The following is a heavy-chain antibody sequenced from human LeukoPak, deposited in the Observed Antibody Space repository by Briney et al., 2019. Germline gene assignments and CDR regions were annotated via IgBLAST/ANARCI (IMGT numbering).Heavy chain of an antibody. V-gene: IGHV3-21*01. CDR1: VFTFSSYS. Sequence: PGGSLRLSCAASVFTFSSYSMNSVRQAPGKGLEWVSSISSSSSYIYYADSVKGRFTISRDNAKNSLYLQMNSLRAEDTAVYYCARNYYDSSGYYSPFDYWGQGTLVTVSS. CDR2: ISSSSSYI. D-gene: IGHD3-22*01. CDR3: ARNYYDSSGYYSPFDY. J-gene: IGHJ4*02.